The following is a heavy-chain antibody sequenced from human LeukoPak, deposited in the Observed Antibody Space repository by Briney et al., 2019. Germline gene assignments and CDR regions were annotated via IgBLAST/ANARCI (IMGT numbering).Heavy chain of an antibody. CDR3: ARKLGGTVTPDY. D-gene: IGHD4-17*01. V-gene: IGHV4-39*07. CDR2: IYYSGST. Sequence: PSETLSLTCTVSGGSISSSSYYWGWIRQPPGKGLEWIGSIYYSGSTYYNPSLKSRVTISVDTSKNQFSLKLSSVTAADTAVYYCARKLGGTVTPDYWGQGTLVTVSS. CDR1: GGSISSSSYY. J-gene: IGHJ4*02.